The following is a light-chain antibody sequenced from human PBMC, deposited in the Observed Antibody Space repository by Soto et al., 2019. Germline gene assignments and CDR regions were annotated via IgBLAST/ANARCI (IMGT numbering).Light chain of an antibody. CDR1: TGAVTSGYY. CDR2: STN. V-gene: IGLV7-43*01. J-gene: IGLJ2*01. Sequence: QTVVTQVPSLTVSPGGTVTLTCATSTGAVTSGYYPNWFQQKPGRAPRALIYSTNNKYSWTPARFSGSLLGGKAALTLSGVQPEDEADYYCLLYYGGQLGVFGGGTKLTVL. CDR3: LLYYGGQLGV.